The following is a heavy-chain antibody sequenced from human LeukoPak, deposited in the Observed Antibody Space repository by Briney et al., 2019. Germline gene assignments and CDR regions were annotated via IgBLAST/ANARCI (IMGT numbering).Heavy chain of an antibody. CDR2: IDPSDSYT. Sequence: GESLKISCKGSGYSFTSYWISWVRQMPVKGLEWMGRIDPSDSYTNYSPSFQGHVTISADKSISTAYLQWSSLKASDTAMYYCASLWFGELSSYYFDYWGQGTLVTVSS. J-gene: IGHJ4*02. D-gene: IGHD3-10*01. CDR1: GYSFTSYW. V-gene: IGHV5-10-1*01. CDR3: ASLWFGELSSYYFDY.